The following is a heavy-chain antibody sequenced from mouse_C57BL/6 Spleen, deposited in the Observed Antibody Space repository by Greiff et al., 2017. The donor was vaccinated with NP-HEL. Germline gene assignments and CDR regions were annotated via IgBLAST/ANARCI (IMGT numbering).Heavy chain of an antibody. V-gene: IGHV1-54*01. CDR2: INPGSGGT. J-gene: IGHJ3*01. Sequence: QVQLKESGAELVRPGTSVKVSCKASGYAFTNYLIEWVKQRPGQGLEWIGVINPGSGGTNYNEKFKGKATLTADKSSSTAYMQLSSLTSEDSAVYFCAREKAAYWGQGTLVTVSA. CDR3: AREKAAY. CDR1: GYAFTNYL.